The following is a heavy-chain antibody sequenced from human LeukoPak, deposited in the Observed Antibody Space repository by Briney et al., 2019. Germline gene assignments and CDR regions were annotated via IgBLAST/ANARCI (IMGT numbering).Heavy chain of an antibody. CDR3: ARGRGMDV. V-gene: IGHV4-34*01. CDR2: INPSGST. CDR1: GESFSGYY. Sequence: SETLSLTCAVYGESFSGYYWSWVRQSPGKGLEWIGEINPSGSTKYNPSLKSRVTVSGDTSKNQFFLKLTSVTAADTTVYYCARGRGMDVWGQGTTVTVSS. J-gene: IGHJ6*02.